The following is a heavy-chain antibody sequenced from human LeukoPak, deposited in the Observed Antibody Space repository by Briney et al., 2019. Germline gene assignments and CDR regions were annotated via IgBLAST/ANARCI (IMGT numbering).Heavy chain of an antibody. CDR3: ASPPMSSSGYYFEY. CDR2: IRSSGDTI. D-gene: IGHD6-6*01. Sequence: GGSLRLSCAASGFTLSSNEMNWVRQAPGRGLEWVSCIRSSGDTIYYADSVRGRFTISRDNAKNSLYLQMNSLRAEDTAVYYCASPPMSSSGYYFEYWGQGTLVTVSS. J-gene: IGHJ4*02. V-gene: IGHV3-48*03. CDR1: GFTLSSNE.